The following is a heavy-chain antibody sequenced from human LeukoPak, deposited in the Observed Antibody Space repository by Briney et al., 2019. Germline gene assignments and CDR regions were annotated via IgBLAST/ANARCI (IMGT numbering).Heavy chain of an antibody. D-gene: IGHD1-1*01. CDR3: AKEWNPSGLPDAFDV. V-gene: IGHV3-30*02. CDR1: GFTFSSYG. Sequence: GGSLRLSCAASGFTFSSYGMHWVRQAPGKGLEWVAFIRYDGSNKYYADSVKGRFTISRDNSKSSLYLQMNSLRRDDTALYYCAKEWNPSGLPDAFDVWGRGTMVTVSS. CDR2: IRYDGSNK. J-gene: IGHJ3*01.